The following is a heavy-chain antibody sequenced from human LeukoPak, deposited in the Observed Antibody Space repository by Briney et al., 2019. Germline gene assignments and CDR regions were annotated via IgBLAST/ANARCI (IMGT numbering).Heavy chain of an antibody. CDR3: ARGGRIAVAGNPIDY. D-gene: IGHD6-19*01. J-gene: IGHJ4*02. CDR1: GVSFSGYY. CDR2: INHSGST. V-gene: IGHV4-34*01. Sequence: PSETLSLTCAVYGVSFSGYYWSWIRQPPGKGLEWIGEINHSGSTNYNPSLKSRVTISVDTSKNQFSLKLSSVTAADTAVYYCARGGRIAVAGNPIDYWGQGTLVTVSS.